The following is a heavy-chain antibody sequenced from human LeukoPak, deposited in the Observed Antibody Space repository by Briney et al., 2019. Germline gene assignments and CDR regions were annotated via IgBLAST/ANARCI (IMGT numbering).Heavy chain of an antibody. CDR2: ISYDGSNK. CDR3: ARPAHP. D-gene: IGHD2-2*01. V-gene: IGHV3-30*04. Sequence: PGGSLRLSCAASGFTFSSYAMHWVRQAPGKGLEWVAVISYDGSNKYYADSVKGRFTISRDNSKNTLYLQMNSLRAEDTAVYYCARPAHPWGQGTLVTVSS. CDR1: GFTFSSYA. J-gene: IGHJ5*02.